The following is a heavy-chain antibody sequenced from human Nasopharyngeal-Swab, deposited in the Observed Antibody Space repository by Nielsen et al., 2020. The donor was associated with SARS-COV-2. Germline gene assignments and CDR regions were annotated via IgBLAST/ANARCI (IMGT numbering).Heavy chain of an antibody. D-gene: IGHD1-26*01. J-gene: IGHJ4*02. CDR2: ISGNICTT. CDR1: GYTFTSYG. V-gene: IGHV1-18*01. Sequence: ASVKVSCKASGYTFTSYGISWVRQAPGQGLEWMGWISGNICTTNYAQNLQGRVTMTTDTSTSTAYMELRNLRSDDTAVYYCARGSTLIDYWGQGTRVTVSS. CDR3: ARGSTLIDY.